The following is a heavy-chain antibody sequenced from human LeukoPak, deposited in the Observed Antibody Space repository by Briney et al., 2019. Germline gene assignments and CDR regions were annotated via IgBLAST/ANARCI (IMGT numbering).Heavy chain of an antibody. Sequence: SETLSLTCTVSGGSISSYYWSWIRQPPGKGLEWIGYIYYSGSTNYSPSLKSRVTISVDTSKNQFSLKLSSVTAADAAVYYCARRDTPNDAFDIWGQGTMVTVSS. J-gene: IGHJ3*02. CDR1: GGSISSYY. V-gene: IGHV4-59*01. CDR3: ARRDTPNDAFDI. D-gene: IGHD4/OR15-4a*01. CDR2: IYYSGST.